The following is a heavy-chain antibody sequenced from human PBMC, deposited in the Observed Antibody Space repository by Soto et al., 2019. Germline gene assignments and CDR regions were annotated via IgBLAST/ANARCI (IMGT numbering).Heavy chain of an antibody. CDR1: GGSISSSSYY. J-gene: IGHJ4*02. D-gene: IGHD3-9*01. CDR3: ARLDDILTGSFDY. Sequence: QLQLQESGPGLVKPSETLSLTCTVSGGSISSSSYYWGWIRQPPGKGLEWIGSIYYSGSTYYNPSLKSRVTISVDTSKNQFSLKLSSVTAADTAVYYCARLDDILTGSFDYWGQGTLVTVSS. CDR2: IYYSGST. V-gene: IGHV4-39*01.